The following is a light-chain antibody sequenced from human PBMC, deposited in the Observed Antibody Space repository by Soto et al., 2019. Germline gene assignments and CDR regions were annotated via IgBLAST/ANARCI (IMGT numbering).Light chain of an antibody. Sequence: VVLTQFPGTLSLSPGETATLSCGASQRVSNNFLGWYQQKPGLPPRLLIYDATSRTNGIPERFSGRGSGTHFTPNISRLEHEDFAVYYCQQYGSTPWTFGRGTTVQMK. J-gene: IGKJ1*01. CDR2: DAT. V-gene: IGKV3D-20*01. CDR1: QRVSNNF. CDR3: QQYGSTPWT.